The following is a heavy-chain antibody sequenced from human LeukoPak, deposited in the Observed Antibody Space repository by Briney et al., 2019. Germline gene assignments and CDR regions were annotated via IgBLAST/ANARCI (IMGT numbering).Heavy chain of an antibody. J-gene: IGHJ4*01. D-gene: IGHD5-24*01. CDR1: GGSVNSGTYY. CDR3: ARGGRWLQFNY. Sequence: PSETLSLTCTVSGGSVNSGTYYWSWTRQPPGKGLEWIGYISYSGSTNYNPSLKSRVTISVDTSKNQFSLKLSSVTAADTAVYYCARGGRWLQFNYWGQEPWSPSPQ. V-gene: IGHV4-61*01. CDR2: ISYSGST.